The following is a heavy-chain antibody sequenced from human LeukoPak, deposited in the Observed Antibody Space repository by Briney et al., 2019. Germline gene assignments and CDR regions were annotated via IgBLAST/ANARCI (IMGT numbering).Heavy chain of an antibody. Sequence: ASVKVSCKASGYTFTSYDINWVRQAAGQGLEWMGWMNPDSGNTGYAQKFQGRATMTRNTSISTAYMELSSLRSDDTAIYYCARDSYCSGGACSRGGYNWFDPWGQGTPVTVSS. CDR3: ARDSYCSGGACSRGGYNWFDP. CDR1: GYTFTSYD. V-gene: IGHV1-8*01. J-gene: IGHJ5*02. D-gene: IGHD2-15*01. CDR2: MNPDSGNT.